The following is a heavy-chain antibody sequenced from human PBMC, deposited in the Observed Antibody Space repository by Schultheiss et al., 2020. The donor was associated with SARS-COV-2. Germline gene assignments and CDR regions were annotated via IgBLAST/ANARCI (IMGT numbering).Heavy chain of an antibody. Sequence: SQTLSLTCTVSGGSISSGDYYWSWIRQPPGKGLEWIGEIHHTGSTNYNPSLKSRVTISVDTSRNQFSLKLSSVTAADTAVYYCAKDKAAAGYYFDYWGQGTLVTVSS. CDR1: GGSISSGDYY. V-gene: IGHV4-30-4*01. CDR3: AKDKAAAGYYFDY. D-gene: IGHD6-13*01. CDR2: IHHTGST. J-gene: IGHJ4*02.